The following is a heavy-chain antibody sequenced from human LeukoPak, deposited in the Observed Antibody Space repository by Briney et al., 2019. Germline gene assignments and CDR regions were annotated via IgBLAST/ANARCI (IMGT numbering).Heavy chain of an antibody. D-gene: IGHD5-12*01. J-gene: IGHJ3*02. CDR2: MSFDGSQ. V-gene: IGHV3-30*03. CDR3: AREGHTSGFCGSFDI. CDR1: GFTLSSYA. Sequence: PGGSLRLSCAASGFTLSSYAMSWVRRAPGKGLEWVAGMSFDGSQYYVESVKGRFTISRDNSGNTVYLHMTSLRPEDTAVYFCAREGHTSGFCGSFDIWGQGTTVTISS.